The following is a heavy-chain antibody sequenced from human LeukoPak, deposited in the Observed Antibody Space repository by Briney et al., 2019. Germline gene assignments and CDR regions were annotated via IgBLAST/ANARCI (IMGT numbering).Heavy chain of an antibody. D-gene: IGHD6-13*01. CDR2: IYPGDSDT. Sequence: GESLKISCKGPGYSFTSYWIGWVRQMPGKGLEWMGIIYPGDSDTRYSPSFQGQVTISADKSISTAYLQWSSLKASDTAMYSCARAPSSSWYYFDYWGQGTLVTVSS. V-gene: IGHV5-51*01. J-gene: IGHJ4*02. CDR3: ARAPSSSWYYFDY. CDR1: GYSFTSYW.